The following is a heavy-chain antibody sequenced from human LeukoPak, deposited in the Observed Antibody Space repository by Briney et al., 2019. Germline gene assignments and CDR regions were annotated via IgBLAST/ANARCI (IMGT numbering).Heavy chain of an antibody. CDR3: VRDEIRSGAFDI. CDR2: ISGSGTTI. D-gene: IGHD3-10*01. CDR1: GFSFSSYE. V-gene: IGHV3-48*03. J-gene: IGHJ3*02. Sequence: GGSLRLSCAASGFSFSSYEMNWVRQGPGKGLEWVSYISGSGTTIYDADSVKGRFTISRDNAKNTLYLHLNSLPAEDTAIYYCVRDEIRSGAFDIWGQGTMVTVSS.